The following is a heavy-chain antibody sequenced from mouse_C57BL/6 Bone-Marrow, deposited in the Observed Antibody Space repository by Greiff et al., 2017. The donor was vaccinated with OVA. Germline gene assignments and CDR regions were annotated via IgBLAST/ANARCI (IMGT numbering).Heavy chain of an antibody. CDR3: ARFVTAVGLDY. V-gene: IGHV1-54*01. D-gene: IGHD1-1*01. CDR2: INPGSGGT. CDR1: GYAFTNYL. Sequence: QVQLQQSGAELVRPGASVKVSCKASGYAFTNYLIEWVKQRPGQGLEWIGVINPGSGGTNYNEKFKGKATLTADKSSSTAYMQLSSLTSEDSAVYFCARFVTAVGLDYGGQGTTLTVSS. J-gene: IGHJ2*01.